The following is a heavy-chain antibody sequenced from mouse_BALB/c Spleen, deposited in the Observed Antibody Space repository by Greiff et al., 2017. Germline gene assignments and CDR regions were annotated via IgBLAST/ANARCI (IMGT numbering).Heavy chain of an antibody. CDR3: ARYGNYYAMDY. Sequence: EVKLVESGGDLVKPGGSLKLSCAASGFTFSSFGMHWVRQAPEKGLEWVAYISSGSSTIYYADTVKGRFTISRDNPKNTLFLQMTSLRSEDTAMYYCARYGNYYAMDYWGQGTSVTVSS. V-gene: IGHV5-17*02. CDR1: GFTFSSFG. J-gene: IGHJ4*01. CDR2: ISSGSSTI. D-gene: IGHD2-1*01.